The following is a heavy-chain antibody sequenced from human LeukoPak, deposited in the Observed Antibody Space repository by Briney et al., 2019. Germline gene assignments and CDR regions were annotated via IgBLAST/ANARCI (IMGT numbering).Heavy chain of an antibody. D-gene: IGHD3-10*01. Sequence: GESLKISCKGSGYSFTSYWIAWVRQMPGKSLEWMGIIYPGDSDTRYSPSFQGQVTISVDKSISTAYLQWSSLKASDTAMYYWARRGDGSASAPPPDGAQGTRVIVSS. V-gene: IGHV5-51*01. CDR3: ARRGDGSASAPPPD. CDR2: IYPGDSDT. J-gene: IGHJ4*02. CDR1: GYSFTSYW.